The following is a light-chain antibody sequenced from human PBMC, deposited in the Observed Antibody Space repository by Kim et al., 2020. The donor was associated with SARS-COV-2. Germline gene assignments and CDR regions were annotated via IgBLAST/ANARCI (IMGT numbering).Light chain of an antibody. Sequence: TGERATLSCRASQSVSSNLAWYQQKPGQAPRLLIYGASTRATGIPARFSGSGSGTEFTLTISRLQSEDFAVYYCQQYNNWPPEGTFGQGTKVDIK. CDR3: QQYNNWPPEGT. CDR1: QSVSSN. V-gene: IGKV3-15*01. CDR2: GAS. J-gene: IGKJ1*01.